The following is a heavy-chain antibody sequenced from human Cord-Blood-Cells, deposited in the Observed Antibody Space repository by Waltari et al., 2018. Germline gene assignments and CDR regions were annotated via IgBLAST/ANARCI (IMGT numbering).Heavy chain of an antibody. CDR2: ISAYNGNT. V-gene: IGHV1-18*04. D-gene: IGHD2-2*03. CDR3: ARDLGIVVVPASHPYFDY. Sequence: QVQLVQSGAEVKKPGASVKVSCKASGYTFTSYGISWVRQAPGQGLEWMGWISAYNGNTNYAQKRQGRVTMTTDTCTSTAYMELRSLRSDDTAVYYCARDLGIVVVPASHPYFDYWGQGTLVTVSS. J-gene: IGHJ4*02. CDR1: GYTFTSYG.